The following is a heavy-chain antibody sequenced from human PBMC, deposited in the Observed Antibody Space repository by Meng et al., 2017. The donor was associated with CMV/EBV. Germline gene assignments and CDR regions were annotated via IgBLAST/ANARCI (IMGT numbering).Heavy chain of an antibody. CDR2: ISSSGSTI. J-gene: IGHJ6*02. CDR3: ARVSRYDFWSGIYYYYGIDV. V-gene: IGHV3-11*04. CDR1: GFTFSDYY. D-gene: IGHD3-3*01. Sequence: GESLKISCAASGFTFSDYYMSWIRQAPGKGLEWVSYISSSGSTIYYADSVKGRFTISRDNAKNSLYLQMNSLRAEDTAVYYCARVSRYDFWSGIYYYYGIDVWGQGTTVTVSS.